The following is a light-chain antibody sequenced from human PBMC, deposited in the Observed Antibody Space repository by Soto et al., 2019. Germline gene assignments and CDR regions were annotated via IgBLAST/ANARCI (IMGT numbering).Light chain of an antibody. J-gene: IGKJ4*01. CDR3: QQCGSSPLT. V-gene: IGKV3-20*01. CDR1: QSVSSSY. Sequence: EIVLTQSPGTLSLSPGERATLSCRASQSVSSSYLVWYQQRPGQAPRLLIYGASSRATGIPDRFSGSGSGTDFTLTISRLEPEDFAVYYCQQCGSSPLTFGGGTKVEIK. CDR2: GAS.